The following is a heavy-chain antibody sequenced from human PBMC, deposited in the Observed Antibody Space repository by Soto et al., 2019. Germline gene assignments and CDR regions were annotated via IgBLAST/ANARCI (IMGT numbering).Heavy chain of an antibody. D-gene: IGHD1-1*01. J-gene: IGHJ4*02. CDR3: SKEDVAGGNDRPLIDS. CDR1: GLTCRSYG. Sequence: GGSLRLSCEASGLTCRSYGMYWVRQAPGKGLEWVAVISYTAANKFYADSVKGRFTISRDNSKNTLYLQMDSLRSEDTAVYFCSKEDVAGGNDRPLIDSWGTGTLVTVSS. CDR2: ISYTAANK. V-gene: IGHV3-30*18.